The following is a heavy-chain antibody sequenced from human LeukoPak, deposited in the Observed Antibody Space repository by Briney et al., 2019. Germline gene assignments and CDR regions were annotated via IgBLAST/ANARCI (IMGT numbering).Heavy chain of an antibody. D-gene: IGHD5/OR15-5a*01. J-gene: IGHJ4*02. CDR1: GGSFRSYA. CDR3: ARMWFNDSVYYYPGGLDF. V-gene: IGHV1-69*05. Sequence: GASVKVSCKASGGSFRSYAISWVRQAPGDGLEWMGGIIPLFGTANYAQKFEDRVTITTDESTTTAYVELSSLRSEDTAVYFCARMWFNDSVYYYPGGLDFWGQGTLITVSS. CDR2: IIPLFGTA.